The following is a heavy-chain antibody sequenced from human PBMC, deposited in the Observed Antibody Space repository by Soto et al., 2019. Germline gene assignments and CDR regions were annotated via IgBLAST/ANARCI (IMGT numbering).Heavy chain of an antibody. CDR2: IWYDGSNK. CDR3: ARDYDFWSGYYGYFDY. D-gene: IGHD3-3*01. Sequence: QVQLVESGGGVVQPGRSLRLSCAASGFTFSSYGMHWVRQAPGKGLEWVAVIWYDGSNKYYADSVKGRFTISRDNSKNTLYLQMNSLRAEDTAVYYCARDYDFWSGYYGYFDYWGQGTLVTVSS. V-gene: IGHV3-33*01. CDR1: GFTFSSYG. J-gene: IGHJ4*02.